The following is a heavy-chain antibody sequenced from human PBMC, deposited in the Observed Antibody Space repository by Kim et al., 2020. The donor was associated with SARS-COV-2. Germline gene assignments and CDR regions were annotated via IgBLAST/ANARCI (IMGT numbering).Heavy chain of an antibody. V-gene: IGHV5-51*01. CDR1: GYSFTSYW. D-gene: IGHD3-10*01. J-gene: IGHJ4*02. CDR2: IYPGDSDT. CDR3: ARQGYGSGSYYKELDY. Sequence: GESLKISCKGSGYSFTSYWIGWVRQMPGKGLEWMGIIYPGDSDTRYSPSFQGQVTISADKSISTAYLQWSSLKASDTAMYYCARQGYGSGSYYKELDYWGQGTLVTVSS.